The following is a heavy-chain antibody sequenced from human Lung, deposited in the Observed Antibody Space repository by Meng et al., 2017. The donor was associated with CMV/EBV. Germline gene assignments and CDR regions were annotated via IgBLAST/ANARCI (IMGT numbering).Heavy chain of an antibody. V-gene: IGHV4-59*01. Sequence: SETLSLXCTVSGGSISSYYWSWIRQTPGKQLEYIGYIYHTGSRIYSPSLKTRVTMSLDTSKSQLSLNLNSVTAADPAVYYCASTRYGYYYYDYWGQGMLVTVSS. CDR2: IYHTGSR. J-gene: IGHJ4*02. CDR1: GGSISSYY. D-gene: IGHD5-18*01. CDR3: ASTRYGYYYYDY.